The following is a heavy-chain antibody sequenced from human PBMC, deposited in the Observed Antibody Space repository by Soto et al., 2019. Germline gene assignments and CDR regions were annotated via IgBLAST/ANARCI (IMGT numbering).Heavy chain of an antibody. CDR1: GDSISSGGYY. D-gene: IGHD6-19*01. V-gene: IGHV4-31*03. CDR2: IYYSGST. Sequence: QVQLQESGPGLVKPSQTLSLTCTVSGDSISSGGYYWSWIRQHPGKGLEWIGYIYYSGSTYYNPSLKSRVTISVDTSKNQFSLNLSSVTAADTAVYYWARDDDSGGWFAYWGQGTLVTVSA. CDR3: ARDDDSGGWFAY. J-gene: IGHJ5*01.